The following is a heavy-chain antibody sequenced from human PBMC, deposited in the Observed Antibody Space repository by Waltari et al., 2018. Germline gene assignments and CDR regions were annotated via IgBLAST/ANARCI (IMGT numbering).Heavy chain of an antibody. Sequence: VDLVQSGPEVKKPGASVQVSCKTSGYIFNDYYLHWVRRGPGQGLEWLGWINPNGGATYYAPKCRERVTITTDTSIRTVYMHLTSLTADDTALYVCARLSEYWGQGTLITVSS. J-gene: IGHJ4*02. V-gene: IGHV1-2*02. CDR2: INPNGGAT. CDR1: GYIFNDYY. CDR3: ARLSEY.